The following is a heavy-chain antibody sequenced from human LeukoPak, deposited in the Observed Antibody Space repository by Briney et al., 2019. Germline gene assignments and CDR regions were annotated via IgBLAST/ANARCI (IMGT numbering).Heavy chain of an antibody. V-gene: IGHV3-23*01. CDR3: AYGLDDIPDYFDY. CDR1: GFTFSSYA. CDR2: ISGSGGST. Sequence: QPGGSLRLSCAASGFTFSSYAMSWVRQAPGKGLEWVSAISGSGGSTYYADSVKGRFTISRDNSKNTLYLQMNSLRAEDTAVYYCAYGLDDIPDYFDYWGQGTLVTVSS. D-gene: IGHD3-9*01. J-gene: IGHJ4*02.